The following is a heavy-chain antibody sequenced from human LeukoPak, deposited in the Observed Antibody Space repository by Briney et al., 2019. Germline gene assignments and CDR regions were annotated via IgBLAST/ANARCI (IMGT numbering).Heavy chain of an antibody. Sequence: SETLSLTCTVSGGSVSISSYYWGWIRQPPGKGLEWIGTIYYSGNTYYNPSLKSRVTISVDMSKNQFSLKLSSVTAADTAVYYCARHANWEVDAFDIWGQGTMVTVSS. CDR1: GGSVSISSYY. CDR3: ARHANWEVDAFDI. V-gene: IGHV4-39*01. D-gene: IGHD1-1*01. CDR2: IYYSGNT. J-gene: IGHJ3*02.